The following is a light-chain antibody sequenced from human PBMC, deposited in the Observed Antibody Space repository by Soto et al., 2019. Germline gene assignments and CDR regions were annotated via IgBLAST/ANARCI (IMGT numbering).Light chain of an antibody. CDR1: QSVRGD. CDR2: EAS. CDR3: QQYDKWPIT. J-gene: IGKJ5*01. Sequence: EVLRTQFPATLSVSPGERVTLSCRASQSVRGDLAWFQQKPGQAPRLLIYEASTWATGIPARFSGSGSGTEFTLTISSLQTEDFAVYYCQQYDKWPITFGQGTRLEIK. V-gene: IGKV3-15*01.